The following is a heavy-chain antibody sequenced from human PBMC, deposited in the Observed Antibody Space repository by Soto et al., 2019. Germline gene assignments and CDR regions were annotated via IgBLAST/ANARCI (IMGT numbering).Heavy chain of an antibody. D-gene: IGHD1-26*01. V-gene: IGHV1-46*01. CDR3: ARRTEKIVGEPRKYYYGMDV. CDR1: GYTFTSYY. CDR2: INPSGGST. J-gene: IGHJ6*02. Sequence: GASVKVSCKASGYTFTSYYMHWVRQAPGQGLEWMGIINPSGGSTSYAQKFQGRVTMTRDTSTSTVYMELSSLRSEDTAVYYCARRTEKIVGEPRKYYYGMDVWGQGTTVTVSS.